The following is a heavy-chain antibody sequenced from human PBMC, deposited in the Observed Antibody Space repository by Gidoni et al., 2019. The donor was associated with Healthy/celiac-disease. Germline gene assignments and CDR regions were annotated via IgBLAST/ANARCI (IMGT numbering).Heavy chain of an antibody. J-gene: IGHJ5*02. D-gene: IGHD2-2*01. V-gene: IGHV4-39*07. CDR1: GGSISSSSYY. CDR2: IYYSGRT. CDR3: ARDSSTSDPWFDP. Sequence: QLQLQESGPGLVKPSETLSLTCTFSGGSISSSSYYWGWIRQPPGKGLEWIGSIYYSGRTYDNPDLKSRVTISVDTSKNQFSLKRRSGTEADTAVYYCARDSSTSDPWFDPWGQGTLVTVSS.